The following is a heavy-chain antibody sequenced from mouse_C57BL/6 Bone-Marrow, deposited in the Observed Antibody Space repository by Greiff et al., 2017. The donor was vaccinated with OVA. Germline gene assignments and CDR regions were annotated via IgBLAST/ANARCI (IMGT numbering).Heavy chain of an antibody. V-gene: IGHV1-4*01. CDR1: GYTFTSYT. J-gene: IGHJ3*01. CDR3: ARYLAWFAY. D-gene: IGHD5-1*01. Sequence: LQESGAELARPGASVKMSCKASGYTFTSYTMHWVKQRPGQGLEWIGYINPSSGYTKYNQKFKDKATLTADKSSSTAYMQLSSLTSEDSAVYYCARYLAWFAYWGQGTLVTVSA. CDR2: INPSSGYT.